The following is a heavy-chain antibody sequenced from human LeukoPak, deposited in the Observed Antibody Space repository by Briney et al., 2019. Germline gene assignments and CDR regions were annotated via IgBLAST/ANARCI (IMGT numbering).Heavy chain of an antibody. Sequence: SVKVSCKASGGTFSSYAISWVRQAPGQGLEWMGGIIPIFGTANYAQKFQGRVTITADKSTSTAYMELSSLRSEDTAVYFCARGRVSSSSWYSTYYYYFYMDVWGKGTTVTVSS. CDR3: ARGRVSSSSWYSTYYYYFYMDV. V-gene: IGHV1-69*06. J-gene: IGHJ6*03. CDR1: GGTFSSYA. D-gene: IGHD6-13*01. CDR2: IIPIFGTA.